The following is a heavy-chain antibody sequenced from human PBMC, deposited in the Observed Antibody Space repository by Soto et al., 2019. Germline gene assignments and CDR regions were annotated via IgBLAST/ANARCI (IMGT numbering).Heavy chain of an antibody. J-gene: IGHJ5*02. CDR2: ISGSGGST. CDR3: AKDRPLGWNYGLGNWFDT. CDR1: GFTFSSYA. V-gene: IGHV3-23*01. D-gene: IGHD1-7*01. Sequence: VGSLRFSCAASGFTFSSYAMSWVRQAPGKGLEWVSAISGSGGSTYYADSVKGRFTISRDNSKNTLYLQMNSLRAEDTAVYYCAKDRPLGWNYGLGNWFDTWGQGTLVTVSS.